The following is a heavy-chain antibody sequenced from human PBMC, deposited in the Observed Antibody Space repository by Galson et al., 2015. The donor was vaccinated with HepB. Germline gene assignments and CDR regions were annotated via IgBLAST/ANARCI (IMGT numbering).Heavy chain of an antibody. CDR1: EFNFSSSA. D-gene: IGHD1-26*01. CDR2: ISYDGTNK. Sequence: SLRLACAASEFNFSSSAMHWVRQAPGKGLEWVAVISYDGTNKYKTDSVKGRLTISRDNSKNTLYMQMNSLRAEDTAVYYCAKDFWMGASTEGPVDSWGQGTLVTVSS. J-gene: IGHJ4*02. V-gene: IGHV3-30-3*01. CDR3: AKDFWMGASTEGPVDS.